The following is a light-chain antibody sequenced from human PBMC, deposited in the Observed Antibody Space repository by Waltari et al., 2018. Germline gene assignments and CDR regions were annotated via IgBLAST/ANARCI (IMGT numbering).Light chain of an antibody. CDR2: EGS. CDR1: SSDVGSYNL. J-gene: IGLJ2*01. V-gene: IGLV2-23*01. Sequence: QSALTQPASVSGSPGQSITISCTGTSSDVGSYNLVSWYQQHPGKAPKLMIYEGSTRPSGVSNRFSGAKSVNTASLTISGLQAEDEADYYCCSYAGSSTPVVFGGGTKLTVL. CDR3: CSYAGSSTPVV.